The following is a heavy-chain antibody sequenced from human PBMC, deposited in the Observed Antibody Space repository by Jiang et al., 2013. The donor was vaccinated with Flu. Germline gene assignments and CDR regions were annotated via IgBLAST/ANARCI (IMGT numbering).Heavy chain of an antibody. CDR1: GFTFSSYW. Sequence: VQLVESGGGLVQPGGSLRLSCVASGFTFSSYWMHWVRQAPGKGLVWVSRINSDGSSTNYADSVKGRFTISRDNAKNTLYLQMNSLRAEDAAVYYCARAYTVAVPAAMIRHYYYAMDVWGQGTTVTVSS. CDR3: ARAYTVAVPAAMIRHYYYAMDV. D-gene: IGHD2-2*01. J-gene: IGHJ6*02. CDR2: INSDGSST. V-gene: IGHV3-74*01.